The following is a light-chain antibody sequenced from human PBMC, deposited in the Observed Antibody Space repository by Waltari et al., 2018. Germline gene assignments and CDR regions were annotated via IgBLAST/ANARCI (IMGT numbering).Light chain of an antibody. CDR2: EAN. CDR3: QQYSDWPPT. J-gene: IGKJ2*01. V-gene: IGKV3-11*01. Sequence: EFVLTQSPATLSSSPGARATLSCRASQSVSHYLAWYQQKPGQAPRLLIFEANKRATGIPARFSGSGSGTDFTLTISNLDPADFASYYCQQYSDWPPTFGQGTKLEIK. CDR1: QSVSHY.